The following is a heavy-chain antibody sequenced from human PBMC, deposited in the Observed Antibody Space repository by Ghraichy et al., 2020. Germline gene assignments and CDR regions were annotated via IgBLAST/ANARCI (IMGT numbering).Heavy chain of an antibody. Sequence: GGSLRLSCAASGFTFSSYGMHWVRQAPGKGLEWVAVIWDDGSKKYYADSVKGRFIISRDNSKNTLYLQMNSLRAEDTAVYYCAREAGTVVTPAVMLDYWGQGTLVTVSS. CDR2: IWDDGSKK. CDR1: GFTFSSYG. D-gene: IGHD4-23*01. J-gene: IGHJ4*02. CDR3: AREAGTVVTPAVMLDY. V-gene: IGHV3-33*01.